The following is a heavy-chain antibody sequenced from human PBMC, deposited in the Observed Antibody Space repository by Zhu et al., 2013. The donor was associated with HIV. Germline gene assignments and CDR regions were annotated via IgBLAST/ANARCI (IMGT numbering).Heavy chain of an antibody. J-gene: IGHJ4*02. CDR1: GGSFTHYA. CDR3: ARREKAYDNSGLFDY. Sequence: QVTVMQSEAVVKKPGSSVRVSCKSTGGSFTHYAMNWVRQAPGQGFEWMGGIIPAFGVLNYAQRFQGRITISASKETSTDFLDLRSLTSGDTAIYYCARREKAYDNSGLFDYWGQGTLVTVSS. D-gene: IGHD3-22*01. CDR2: IIPAFGVL. V-gene: IGHV1-69*17.